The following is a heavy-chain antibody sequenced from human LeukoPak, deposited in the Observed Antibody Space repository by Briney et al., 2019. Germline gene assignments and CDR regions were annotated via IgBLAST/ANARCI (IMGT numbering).Heavy chain of an antibody. CDR3: ARARRDSGYYSIDF. CDR2: INYSGSA. V-gene: IGHV4-34*01. CDR1: GGSFSGYY. J-gene: IGHJ4*02. D-gene: IGHD3-3*01. Sequence: SGTLSLTCGVYGGSFSGYYWSWIRQPPGKGLEWLGEINYSGSANYNPSPNRRVTISVDTSKNQFSLRLSAVTAADTAVYYCARARRDSGYYSIDFWGQGTLVTVSS.